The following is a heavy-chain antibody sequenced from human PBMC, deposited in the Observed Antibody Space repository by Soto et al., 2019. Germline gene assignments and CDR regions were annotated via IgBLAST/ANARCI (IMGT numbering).Heavy chain of an antibody. CDR2: VGTGGTA. V-gene: IGHV3-23*01. D-gene: IGHD6-13*01. Sequence: EVQLLESGGGLVQPGGSLRLSCAASGFTFSSYAMSWVRQAPGKGLEWVSAVGTGGTAYYADSVKGRFTISRDNSKNTLYLQMNGLRAEDTAVYYCAPYIPAAGTRYCQHWGQGTLVTVSS. J-gene: IGHJ1*01. CDR3: APYIPAAGTRYCQH. CDR1: GFTFSSYA.